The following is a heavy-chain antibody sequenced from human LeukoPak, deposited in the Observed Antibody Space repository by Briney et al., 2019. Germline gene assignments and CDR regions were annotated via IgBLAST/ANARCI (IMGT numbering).Heavy chain of an antibody. J-gene: IGHJ5*02. CDR2: INPNSGGA. D-gene: IGHD3-22*01. CDR1: GYTFTDYY. CDR3: ARVIYDSSGYYLNWFDP. Sequence: ASVKVSCKASGYTFTDYYMHWVRQAPGQGLEWMGWINPNSGGANYEQKFQGWVTMTRDTSISTAYMELSRLRSDDTAVYYCARVIYDSSGYYLNWFDPWGQGTLVTVSS. V-gene: IGHV1-2*04.